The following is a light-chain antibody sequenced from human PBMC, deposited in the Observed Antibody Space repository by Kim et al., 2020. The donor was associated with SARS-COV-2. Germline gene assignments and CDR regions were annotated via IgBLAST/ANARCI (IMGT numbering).Light chain of an antibody. CDR1: QSLLYSDGKTY. Sequence: DIMMTQIPLSLSVTPGQPASISCKSSQSLLYSDGKTYLYWFLQRPGQSPDLLIYEISSRFSGVPDRFSGSGSGTNFTLKISRVEAEDVGIYYCKQGKHLPPTFGGGTKVDIK. J-gene: IGKJ4*01. CDR3: KQGKHLPPT. V-gene: IGKV2-29*02. CDR2: EIS.